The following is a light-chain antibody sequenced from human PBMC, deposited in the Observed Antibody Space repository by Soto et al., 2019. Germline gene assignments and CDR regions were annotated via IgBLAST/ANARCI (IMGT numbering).Light chain of an antibody. J-gene: IGLJ3*02. V-gene: IGLV1-44*01. CDR2: HTY. Sequence: QSVLTQPPSASGTPGQRVSISCSGSSSNIGSNAVHWYQQFPGTAPRLLIYHTYQRPSGIPDRFSGSKSGTSASLDISGLQSEDEADYYCTSWDGSLDGRVFGGGTKLTVL. CDR3: TSWDGSLDGRV. CDR1: SSNIGSNA.